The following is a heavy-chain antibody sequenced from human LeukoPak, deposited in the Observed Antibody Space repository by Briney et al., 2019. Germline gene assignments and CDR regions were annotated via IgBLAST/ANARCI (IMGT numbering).Heavy chain of an antibody. CDR3: ARIAQGGSGSPQYYYYYMDV. Sequence: SSETLSLTCSVSGGAISSYYWSWIRQPPGKGLEWIGYISYSGYTNYNPSLKSRVTISVDTSKNQFSVRLSSVTAADTAVYFCARIAQGGSGSPQYYYYYMDVWGKGTTVTVSS. V-gene: IGHV4-59*01. CDR1: GGAISSYY. J-gene: IGHJ6*03. CDR2: ISYSGYT. D-gene: IGHD3-10*01.